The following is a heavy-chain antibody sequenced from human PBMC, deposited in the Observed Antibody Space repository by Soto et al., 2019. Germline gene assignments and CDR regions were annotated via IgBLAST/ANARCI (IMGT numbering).Heavy chain of an antibody. D-gene: IGHD2-2*01. J-gene: IGHJ1*01. CDR3: TRCDHTNRFLFQH. CDR2: ISSGSTSI. Sequence: EVQLVESGGGLVQPGGSLRLSCATSGFTFSAYSMNLVRQAPGKGLEWVAYISSGSTSIYYADSVKGRFTISRDTAMNSLFLQLNSLRDEDTAVYFCTRCDHTNRFLFQHWCQGTLVTVSS. V-gene: IGHV3-48*02. CDR1: GFTFSAYS.